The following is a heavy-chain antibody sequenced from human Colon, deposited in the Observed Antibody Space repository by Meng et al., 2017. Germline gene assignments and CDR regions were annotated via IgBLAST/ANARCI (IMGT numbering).Heavy chain of an antibody. J-gene: IGHJ4*02. CDR2: ISHSGDII. V-gene: IGHV3-11*01. CDR3: ARALYRTPCPLDY. CDR1: GFTFNDYY. D-gene: IGHD1-26*01. Sequence: QVQLVESGGGLVKPGGSLRLSCAASGFTFNDYYMSWVRQVPGKGLESISYISHSGDIIYYSDSVEGRFTISRDNAKNSLYLQMNSLRAEDTAVYYRARALYRTPCPLDYWGQGTLVTVSS.